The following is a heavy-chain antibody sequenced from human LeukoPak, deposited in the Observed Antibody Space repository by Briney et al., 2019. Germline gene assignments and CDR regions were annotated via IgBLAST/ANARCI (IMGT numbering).Heavy chain of an antibody. CDR3: ARAETTLLLNY. Sequence: ASVKVSCKASGYSFTNCGILWVRQTPGQGLQWMGWISAHNGNTNYAQKLQGRVTLTTDTSTSTVYMELRSLTSDDTAVYYCARAETTLLLNYWGQGTLVTVSS. D-gene: IGHD4-11*01. CDR2: ISAHNGNT. J-gene: IGHJ4*02. V-gene: IGHV1-18*01. CDR1: GYSFTNCG.